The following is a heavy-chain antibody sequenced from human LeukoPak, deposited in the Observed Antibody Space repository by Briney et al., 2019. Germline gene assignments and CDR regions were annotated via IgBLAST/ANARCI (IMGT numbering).Heavy chain of an antibody. CDR2: IYTSGST. D-gene: IGHD3-3*01. CDR3: ARSWYYDFWSGYYTQDFDY. Sequence: SETLSLTCTVSGGSISSYYWSWIRQPAGKGLEWIGRIYTSGSTNYNPSLKSRVTMSVDTSKNQFSLKLSSVTAADTAVYSCARSWYYDFWSGYYTQDFDYWGQGTLVTVSS. J-gene: IGHJ4*02. CDR1: GGSISSYY. V-gene: IGHV4-4*07.